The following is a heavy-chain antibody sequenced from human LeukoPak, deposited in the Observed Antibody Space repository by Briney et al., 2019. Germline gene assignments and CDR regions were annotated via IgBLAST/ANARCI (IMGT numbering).Heavy chain of an antibody. D-gene: IGHD4-17*01. Sequence: PGGSLRLSCAASGFTFSSYAMSWVRQAPGKGLEWVSVISGSGASGGSTYYADSVKGRFTISRDNSKNTLYLQMNSLRAEDTAVYYCAKALLTTATTTAGDYWGQGTLVTVSS. CDR1: GFTFSSYA. J-gene: IGHJ4*02. CDR3: AKALLTTATTTAGDY. V-gene: IGHV3-23*01. CDR2: ISGSGASGGST.